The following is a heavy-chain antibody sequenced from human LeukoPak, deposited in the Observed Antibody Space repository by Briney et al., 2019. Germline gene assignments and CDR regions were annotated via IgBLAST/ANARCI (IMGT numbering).Heavy chain of an antibody. J-gene: IGHJ4*02. CDR1: GGSISSSSYY. CDR2: IYYSGST. Sequence: SETLSLTCTVSGGSISSSSYYWGWIRQPPGKGLEWIGSIYYSGSTYYNPSLKSRVTISVDTSKNQFSLKLSSVTAADTAVYYCASRIVVVTAVFDYWGQGTLVTVPS. CDR3: ASRIVVVTAVFDY. V-gene: IGHV4-39*01. D-gene: IGHD2-21*02.